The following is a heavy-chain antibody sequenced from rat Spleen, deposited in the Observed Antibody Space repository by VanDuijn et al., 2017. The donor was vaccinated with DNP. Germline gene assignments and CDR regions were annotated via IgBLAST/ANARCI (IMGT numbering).Heavy chain of an antibody. CDR3: ARGLNYGGYNYSWYFDF. Sequence: EVQLQESGPGLVKPSQSLSLTCSVTGYSITSNYWAWIRKFPGNKMEWMGYISYIGSTGYNPSLKSRISITRDTSKNQFFLQLNSVTTEDTATYYCARGLNYGGYNYSWYFDFWGPGTMVTVSS. CDR2: ISYIGST. J-gene: IGHJ1*01. D-gene: IGHD1-11*01. V-gene: IGHV3-1*01. CDR1: GYSITSNY.